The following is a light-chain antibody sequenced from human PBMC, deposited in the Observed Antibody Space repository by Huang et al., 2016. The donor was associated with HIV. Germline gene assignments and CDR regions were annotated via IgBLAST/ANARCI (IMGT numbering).Light chain of an antibody. Sequence: EIVLTQFPATLSLSPGEIATLSCRASQSVSTCLAWYLQKPGQTPRLLIYNASKRAPDFPARFSGSVSGTDFTLTSSSLEPEDFAVYYCQQCSNWPFTFGPGTKVDIK. V-gene: IGKV3-11*01. J-gene: IGKJ3*01. CDR1: QSVSTC. CDR3: QQCSNWPFT. CDR2: NAS.